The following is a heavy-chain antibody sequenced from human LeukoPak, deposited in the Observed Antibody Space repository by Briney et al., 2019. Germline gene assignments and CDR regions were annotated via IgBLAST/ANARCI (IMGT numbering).Heavy chain of an antibody. D-gene: IGHD5-18*01. CDR1: GGSISSGGYS. J-gene: IGHJ4*02. Sequence: PSETLSLTCAVSGGSISSGGYSWSWIRQPPGKGLEWIGEINHSGSTNYNPSLKSRVTISVDTSKNQFSLKLSSVTAADTAVYYCARVLQSRFQLWSRYYFDYWGQGTLVTVSS. CDR3: ARVLQSRFQLWSRYYFDY. V-gene: IGHV4-34*01. CDR2: INHSGST.